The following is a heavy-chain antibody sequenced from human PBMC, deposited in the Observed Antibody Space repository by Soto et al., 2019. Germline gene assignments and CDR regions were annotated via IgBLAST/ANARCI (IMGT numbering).Heavy chain of an antibody. J-gene: IGHJ6*02. D-gene: IGHD3-10*01. Sequence: PSGTLSLTVAGYCGSFSGYYWSWIREPPGKGLEWIGEINHSGSTNYNPSLKSRVTISVDTSKNQFSLKLSSVTAADTAVYYCARGRGAAMVRGKSGMDVWGQGTTVTVSS. CDR2: INHSGST. CDR3: ARGRGAAMVRGKSGMDV. CDR1: CGSFSGYY. V-gene: IGHV4-34*01.